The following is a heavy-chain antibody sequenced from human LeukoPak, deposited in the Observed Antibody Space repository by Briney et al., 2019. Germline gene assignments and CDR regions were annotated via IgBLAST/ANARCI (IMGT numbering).Heavy chain of an antibody. CDR2: VYTSGSP. D-gene: IGHD5-18*01. CDR1: GGSISSHY. V-gene: IGHV4-4*07. Sequence: PSETLSLTCTASGGSISSHYWSWIRQPAGKGLEWIGRVYTSGSPNYNPSLRSRLTLSVDRSENQFSLKLSSVTAADTAVYFCARARGYSYGLDYWGQGILVTVSS. CDR3: ARARGYSYGLDY. J-gene: IGHJ4*02.